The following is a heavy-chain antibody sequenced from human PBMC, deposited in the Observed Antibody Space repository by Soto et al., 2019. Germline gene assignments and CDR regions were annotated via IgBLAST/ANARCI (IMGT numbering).Heavy chain of an antibody. V-gene: IGHV1-69*13. CDR1: GGTFSSYA. Sequence: GASVKVSCKASGGTFSSYAISWVRQAAGQGLEWMGGIIPIFGTANYAQKFQGRVTITADESTSTAYMELSSLRSEDTAVYYCARDPRSYDILTGSDYYYGMDVWGQGTTVTVSS. CDR3: ARDPRSYDILTGSDYYYGMDV. J-gene: IGHJ6*02. CDR2: IIPIFGTA. D-gene: IGHD3-9*01.